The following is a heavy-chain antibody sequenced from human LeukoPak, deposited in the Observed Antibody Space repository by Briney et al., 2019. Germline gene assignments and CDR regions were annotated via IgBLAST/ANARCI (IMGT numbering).Heavy chain of an antibody. D-gene: IGHD3-9*01. Sequence: GGSLRLSCAASEFTFSSYAMHWVRQAPDKGLEWVALISYDGSNKEYADSVKGRFTTSRDNSKNSLYLQMNYLRGDDTAVYYCARGMDYDILAGPPGFWGQGTLVTVSS. J-gene: IGHJ4*02. CDR3: ARGMDYDILAGPPGF. CDR2: ISYDGSNK. V-gene: IGHV3-30*04. CDR1: EFTFSSYA.